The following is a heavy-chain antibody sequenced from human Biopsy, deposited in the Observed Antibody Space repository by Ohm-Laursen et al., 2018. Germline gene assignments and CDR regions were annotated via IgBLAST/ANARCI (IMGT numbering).Heavy chain of an antibody. CDR2: VYYSGST. V-gene: IGHV4-39*01. Sequence: GTLSLTCTVSGGSVSSNVAYWAWLRQPPGKGLEWIGHVYYSGSTFYNSSLESRATVSVDTSKNQFHLRLTSMSASDTAVYYCARHSLDDFWSGAHYYFDYWGLGTLVTVSS. CDR3: ARHSLDDFWSGAHYYFDY. J-gene: IGHJ4*02. CDR1: GGSVSSNVAY. D-gene: IGHD3-3*01.